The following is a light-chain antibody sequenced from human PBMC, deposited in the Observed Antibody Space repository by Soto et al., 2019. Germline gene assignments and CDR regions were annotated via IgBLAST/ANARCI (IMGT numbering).Light chain of an antibody. Sequence: QSALTQPASVSASPGQSITISCTGTSSDIGAYNSVSWYQQHPGKAPQLMIYDVSYRPSGISSRFSGSKSGNTASLTISGLRADDEADYYCRSYTRTSTRVFGGGTKLTVL. CDR1: SSDIGAYNS. J-gene: IGLJ2*01. CDR2: DVS. CDR3: RSYTRTSTRV. V-gene: IGLV2-14*01.